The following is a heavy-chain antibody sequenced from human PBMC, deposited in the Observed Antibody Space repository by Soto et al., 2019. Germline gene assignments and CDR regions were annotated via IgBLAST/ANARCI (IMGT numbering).Heavy chain of an antibody. D-gene: IGHD3-10*01. CDR1: GGSISSYY. J-gene: IGHJ4*02. CDR3: ARANYYGSGSYYNPCFDY. V-gene: IGHV4-59*01. Sequence: SETLSLTCTVSGGSISSYYWSWIRQPPGKGLEWIGYIYYSGSTNYNPSLKSRVTISVDTSKNQFSLKLSSVTAADTAVYYCARANYYGSGSYYNPCFDYWGQGTLVT. CDR2: IYYSGST.